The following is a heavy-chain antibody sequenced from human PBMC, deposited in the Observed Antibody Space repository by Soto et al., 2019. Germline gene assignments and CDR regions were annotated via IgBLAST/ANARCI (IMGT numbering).Heavy chain of an antibody. Sequence: QLQLQESGPGLVTPSETLSLTCTVSGGSISSNNYYWGWIRQPPGKGLEWIGSIYYSGSTHYNSSLKSRVSISVDTSKNQFSLKLSSVTAADTAVYYCARVNYGSGNYHPTGWFDPWGQGTLVTVSS. CDR1: GGSISSNNYY. CDR2: IYYSGST. CDR3: ARVNYGSGNYHPTGWFDP. V-gene: IGHV4-39*01. D-gene: IGHD3-10*01. J-gene: IGHJ5*02.